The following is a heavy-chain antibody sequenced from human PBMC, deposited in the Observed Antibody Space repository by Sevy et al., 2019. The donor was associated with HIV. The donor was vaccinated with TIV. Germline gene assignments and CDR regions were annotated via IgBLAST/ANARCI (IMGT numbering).Heavy chain of an antibody. Sequence: SGPTLVNPTQTLTLTCTFSGFSLSTSGVGVGWIRQPPGKALEWLALIYWDDDKPYSPSLKSRLTIAKGTSKNQVVLTRNNMYPVVTATCYGEKRGLHYDFWSGYYRNYPIDAFDIWGQGTMVTVSS. CDR3: EKRGLHYDFWSGYYRNYPIDAFDI. CDR1: GFSLSTSGVG. V-gene: IGHV2-5*02. CDR2: IYWDDDK. J-gene: IGHJ3*02. D-gene: IGHD3-3*01.